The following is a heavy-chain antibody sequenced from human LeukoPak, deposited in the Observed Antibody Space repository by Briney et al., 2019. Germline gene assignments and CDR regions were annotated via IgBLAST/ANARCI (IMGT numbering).Heavy chain of an antibody. CDR2: INHSGST. D-gene: IGHD5-18*01. J-gene: IGHJ4*02. CDR1: GGSFSGYY. Sequence: PSETLSLTCAVYGGSFSGYYWSWIRQPPVKGLEWIGEINHSGSTNYNPSLKSRVTISVDTSKNQFSLKLSSVTAADTAVYYCARFPESGYSYVYFDYWGQGTLVTVSS. CDR3: ARFPESGYSYVYFDY. V-gene: IGHV4-34*01.